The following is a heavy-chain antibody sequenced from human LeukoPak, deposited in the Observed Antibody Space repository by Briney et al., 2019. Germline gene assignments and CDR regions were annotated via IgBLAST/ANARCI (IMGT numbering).Heavy chain of an antibody. CDR2: ISYDGSNK. J-gene: IGHJ6*02. CDR1: GFTFSSYG. D-gene: IGHD3-3*01. V-gene: IGHV3-30*18. CDR3: AKEGAHYDSFYGMDV. Sequence: GRSLRLFYGASGFTFSSYGMHWVRQAPGKGLEWVAVISYDGSNKYYADSVKGRFTISRDNSKNTLYLQMNSLRAEDTAVYYCAKEGAHYDSFYGMDVWGQGTTVTVSS.